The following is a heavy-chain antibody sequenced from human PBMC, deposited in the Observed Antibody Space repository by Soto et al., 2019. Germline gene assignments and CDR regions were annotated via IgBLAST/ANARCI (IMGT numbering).Heavy chain of an antibody. J-gene: IGHJ2*01. Sequence: QVQLQESGPGLVKPSETLSLTCTVSGVSITPYFWSWIRQPAGKAPEWVGHIYASGRTTYNPSLRSRVTLFVSHSQVALRLTSVTAADTAVYYCARPFAVDPSLEQYYFDLWGRGALVTSSS. D-gene: IGHD5-12*01. CDR1: GVSITPYF. CDR2: IYASGRT. CDR3: ARPFAVDPSLEQYYFDL. V-gene: IGHV4-4*07.